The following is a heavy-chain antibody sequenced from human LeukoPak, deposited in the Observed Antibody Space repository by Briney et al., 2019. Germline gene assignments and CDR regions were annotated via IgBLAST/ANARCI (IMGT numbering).Heavy chain of an antibody. CDR1: GGSFSGYY. J-gene: IGHJ3*02. CDR2: INHSGST. Sequence: PSETLSLTCAVYGGSFSGYYWSWIRQPSGKGLEWIGEINHSGSTNYNPSLKSRVTISVDTSKNQFSLKLSSVTAADTAVYYCAREATTGYSDAFDIWGQGTMVTVSS. CDR3: AREATTGYSDAFDI. V-gene: IGHV4-34*01. D-gene: IGHD3-9*01.